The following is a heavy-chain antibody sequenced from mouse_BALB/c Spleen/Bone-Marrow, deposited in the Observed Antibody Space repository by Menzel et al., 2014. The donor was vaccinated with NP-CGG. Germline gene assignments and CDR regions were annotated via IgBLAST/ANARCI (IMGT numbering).Heavy chain of an antibody. J-gene: IGHJ3*01. Sequence: VQLQQSGPELLKPGASVKISCKASGYTFTDYNMHWVQQSHGKSLEWIGYIYPYNGVTAYNQKFKSKATLTVDNSSSTAYMEFRSLTSEDSAVYYCARIYYGYEFTYWGQGTLVTVSA. CDR2: IYPYNGVT. V-gene: IGHV1S29*02. CDR1: GYTFTDYN. D-gene: IGHD2-2*01. CDR3: ARIYYGYEFTY.